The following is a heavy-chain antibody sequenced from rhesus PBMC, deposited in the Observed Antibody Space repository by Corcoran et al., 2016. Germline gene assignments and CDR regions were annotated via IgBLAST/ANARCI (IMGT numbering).Heavy chain of an antibody. CDR3: ATTVVFLGWSDIDY. D-gene: IGHD3-22*01. J-gene: IGHJ4*01. CDR1: GYTFTDYS. V-gene: IGHV1-111*01. CDR2: VDPEDGEA. Sequence: EVQLVQSGAEVKKPGASVKISCKASGYTFTDYSLHWVRPAPGKGLEWMGRVDPEDGEADYAQKFQDRVTITRDTSTDTAYMELSSLRSEDTAVYYCATTVVFLGWSDIDYWGQGVLVTVSS.